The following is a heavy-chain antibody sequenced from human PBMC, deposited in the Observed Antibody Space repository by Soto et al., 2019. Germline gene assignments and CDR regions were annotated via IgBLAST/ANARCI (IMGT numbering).Heavy chain of an antibody. Sequence: ASVKVSCKASGYTFTSYGISWVRQAPGQGLEWMGWISAYNCNTNYAQKLQGRVTMTTDTSTSTAYMELRSLRSDDTAVYYCARSSLYYDFWSGYYFPFGYWGQGTLVTVSS. CDR1: GYTFTSYG. D-gene: IGHD3-3*01. CDR2: ISAYNCNT. J-gene: IGHJ4*02. V-gene: IGHV1-18*04. CDR3: ARSSLYYDFWSGYYFPFGY.